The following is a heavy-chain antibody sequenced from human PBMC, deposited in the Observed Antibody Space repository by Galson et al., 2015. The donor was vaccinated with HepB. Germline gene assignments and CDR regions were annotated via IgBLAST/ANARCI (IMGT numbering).Heavy chain of an antibody. J-gene: IGHJ1*01. Sequence: SLRLSCAASGFTFSSYSMHWVRQAPGKGLEWVSYISTSSSTIYYADSVKGRFTISRDNAKNSLYLQMNSLRAEDTAVYYCARDLVYSSPHWGQGTLVTASS. V-gene: IGHV3-48*01. CDR1: GFTFSSYS. CDR2: ISTSSSTI. CDR3: ARDLVYSSPH. D-gene: IGHD5-12*01.